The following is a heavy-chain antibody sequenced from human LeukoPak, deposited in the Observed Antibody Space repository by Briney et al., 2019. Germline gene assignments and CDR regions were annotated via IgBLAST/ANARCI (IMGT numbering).Heavy chain of an antibody. Sequence: GGSLRLSCAASGFTFSSYEMNWVRQAPGKGLEWVSYISSSGSTIYYADSVKGRFTISRDNAKNSLYLQMNSLRAEDTAVYYCARDWTTVTTDGFDYWGQGTLVTVSS. CDR1: GFTFSSYE. CDR2: ISSSGSTI. D-gene: IGHD4-17*01. J-gene: IGHJ4*02. V-gene: IGHV3-48*03. CDR3: ARDWTTVTTDGFDY.